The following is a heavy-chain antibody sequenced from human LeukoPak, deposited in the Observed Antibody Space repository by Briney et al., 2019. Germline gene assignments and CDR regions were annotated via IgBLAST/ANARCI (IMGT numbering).Heavy chain of an antibody. J-gene: IGHJ4*02. CDR3: ARGDDTNDY. CDR2: IYHSGST. D-gene: IGHD2-8*01. V-gene: IGHV4-38-2*01. CDR1: GISVSSSY. Sequence: SGGSLRLSCAASGISVSSSYMSWVRQPPGKGLEWIGSIYHSGSTYYNPSLKSRVTISVDTSKNQFSLKLSSVTAADTAVYYCARGDDTNDYWGQGTLVTVSS.